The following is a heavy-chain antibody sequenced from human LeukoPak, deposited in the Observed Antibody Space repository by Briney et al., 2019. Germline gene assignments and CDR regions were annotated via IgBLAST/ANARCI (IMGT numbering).Heavy chain of an antibody. V-gene: IGHV1-2*02. CDR3: ARVIRGSSWYRGDYYYYYMDV. D-gene: IGHD6-13*01. CDR1: GYTFTGYY. Sequence: ASVKVSCKASGYTFTGYYMHWVRQAPGQGLEWMGWINPNSGGTNYAQKFQGRVTMTRDTSISTAYMELSRLRSDDTAVYYCARVIRGSSWYRGDYYYYYMDVWGKGTTVTISS. J-gene: IGHJ6*03. CDR2: INPNSGGT.